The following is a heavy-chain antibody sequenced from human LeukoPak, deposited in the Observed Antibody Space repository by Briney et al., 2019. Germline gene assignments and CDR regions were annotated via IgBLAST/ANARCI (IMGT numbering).Heavy chain of an antibody. CDR3: ARDPDEYSRYP. D-gene: IGHD4-11*01. J-gene: IGHJ5*02. V-gene: IGHV3-48*01. Sequence: PGGSLRLSCAASGVTFSNYSMNWVRQAPGKGLEWVSYISSSSSTIYYADSVKGRFTISRDNAKNSLYLQMNSLRAEDTAVYYCARDPDEYSRYPWGQGTLVTVSS. CDR1: GVTFSNYS. CDR2: ISSSSSTI.